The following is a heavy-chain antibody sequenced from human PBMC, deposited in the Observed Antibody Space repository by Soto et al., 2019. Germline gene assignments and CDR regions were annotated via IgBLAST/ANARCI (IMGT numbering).Heavy chain of an antibody. Sequence: EVQLLESGGGLVQPGGSLRLSCATSGFTFRNNAMTWVRQAPGKGLEWVSGISGSGGSTYYADSVKGRLTISRDNANNTLYLQMNSLRGEDTAVYYCANHQPPNSGLFYPCYYFDYLGQGTLVSVSP. CDR1: GFTFRNNA. V-gene: IGHV3-23*01. J-gene: IGHJ4*02. D-gene: IGHD2-15*01. CDR3: ANHQPPNSGLFYPCYYFDY. CDR2: ISGSGGST.